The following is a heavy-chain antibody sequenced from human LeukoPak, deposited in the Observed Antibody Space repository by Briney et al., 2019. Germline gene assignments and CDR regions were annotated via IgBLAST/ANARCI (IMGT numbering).Heavy chain of an antibody. D-gene: IGHD4-23*01. CDR3: ATYGGNTAEYFQH. CDR2: IIPMSTTA. Sequence: SVKVSCKVSGGIYRITAITWVRQAPGQGLEWMGGIIPMSTTANYAQKFQGRVTITRDDSTSTAYMEVSSLRSEDTALYYCATYGGNTAEYFQHWGQGTLDTVSS. V-gene: IGHV1-69*05. CDR1: GGIYRITA. J-gene: IGHJ1*01.